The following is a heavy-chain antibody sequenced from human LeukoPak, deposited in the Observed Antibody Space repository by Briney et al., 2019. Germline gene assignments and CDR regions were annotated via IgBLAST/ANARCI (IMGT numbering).Heavy chain of an antibody. V-gene: IGHV3-53*01. J-gene: IGHJ4*02. Sequence: PGGSLRLSCAASGFTVSSNYMSWVRQAPGKGLEWVSVIYSGGSTYYADSVKGRYTISRDNSKNTLYLQMNSLRAEDTAVYYCARVSWLRGTDYWGQGTLVTVSS. CDR3: ARVSWLRGTDY. D-gene: IGHD5-12*01. CDR2: IYSGGST. CDR1: GFTVSSNY.